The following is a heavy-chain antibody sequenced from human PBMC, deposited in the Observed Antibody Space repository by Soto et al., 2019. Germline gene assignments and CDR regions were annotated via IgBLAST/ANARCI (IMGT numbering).Heavy chain of an antibody. CDR2: MKPSSGDT. J-gene: IGHJ4*02. Sequence: QVQLVQSGAEVREPGASVKVSCKASGYTFTTYDINWVRQATGQGLEWMGWMKPSSGDTGYGQKFLGRVALTRDTSTSTAYMELSGLKSEDTAVYYCVALARWGQGTLVTVSS. V-gene: IGHV1-8*01. CDR1: GYTFTTYD. CDR3: VALAR.